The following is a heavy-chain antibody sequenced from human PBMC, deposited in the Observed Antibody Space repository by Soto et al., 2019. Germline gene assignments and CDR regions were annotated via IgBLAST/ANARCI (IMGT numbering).Heavy chain of an antibody. V-gene: IGHV3-33*01. J-gene: IGHJ6*02. CDR2: IWYDGSNK. D-gene: IGHD2-15*01. CDR3: ARDPAIVVVVAATRYYYGMDV. Sequence: QVQPVESGGGVVQPGRSLRLSCAASGFTFSSYGMHWVRQAPGKGLEWVAVIWYDGSNKYYADSVKGRFTISRDNSKNTLYLQMNSLRAEDTAVYYCARDPAIVVVVAATRYYYGMDVWGQGTTVTVSS. CDR1: GFTFSSYG.